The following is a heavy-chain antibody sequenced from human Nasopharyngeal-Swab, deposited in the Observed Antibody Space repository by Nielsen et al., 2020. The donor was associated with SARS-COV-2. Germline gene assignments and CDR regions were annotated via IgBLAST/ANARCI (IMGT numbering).Heavy chain of an antibody. Sequence: SETLSLTCTVSGGSISSGSYYWSWIRQPPGKGLEWIGEINHSGSTNYNPSLKSRVTISVDTSKNQFSLKLSSVTAADTAVYYCATESREDYYYGMDVWGQGTTVTVSS. CDR2: INHSGST. CDR3: ATESREDYYYGMDV. D-gene: IGHD1-26*01. CDR1: GGSISSGSYY. J-gene: IGHJ6*02. V-gene: IGHV4-39*07.